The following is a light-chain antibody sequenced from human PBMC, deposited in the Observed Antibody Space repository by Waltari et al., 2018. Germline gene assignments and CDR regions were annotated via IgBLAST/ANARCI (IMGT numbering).Light chain of an antibody. CDR3: CSYAGSYTLV. J-gene: IGLJ3*02. V-gene: IGLV2-11*01. Sequence: QSALTQPRSVSGSPGQSVTIPCTGTSSDVGGYNYVPWYQQHPGKAPKLNIYDVSKRPSGVPDRFSGSKSGNTASLTISGLQAEDEADYYCCSYAGSYTLVFGGGTKLTVL. CDR1: SSDVGGYNY. CDR2: DVS.